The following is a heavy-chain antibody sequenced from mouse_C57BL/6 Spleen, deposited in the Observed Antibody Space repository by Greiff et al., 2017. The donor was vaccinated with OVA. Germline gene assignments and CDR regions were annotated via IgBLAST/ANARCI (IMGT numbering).Heavy chain of an antibody. Sequence: VQLQQPGAELVKPGASVKMSCKASGYTFTSYWITWVKQRPGQGLEWIGDIYPGSGSTNYNEKFKSKATLTVDTTSSTAYMQLSSLTSEDAAVYYCAREGINGNHYAMDDWGTGISVTVAT. CDR3: AREGINGNHYAMDD. J-gene: IGHJ4*01. CDR2: IYPGSGST. CDR1: GYTFTSYW. V-gene: IGHV1-55*01. D-gene: IGHD4-1*01.